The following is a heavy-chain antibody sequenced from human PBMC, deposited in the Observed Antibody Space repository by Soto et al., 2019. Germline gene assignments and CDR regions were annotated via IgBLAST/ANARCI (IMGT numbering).Heavy chain of an antibody. V-gene: IGHV1-18*01. CDR3: SRDGRIVASALTDY. CDR2: VSAYNGDT. Sequence: QVQLVQSGGEVKPPGASVKVSCKASGYPFTTYGITWVRQAPGQGLEWMGWVSAYNGDTNYAQKFQGRLTMTTDTSTNTAYMELRSLRSDDTARYYCSRDGRIVASALTDYWGQGTLVTVSS. J-gene: IGHJ4*02. D-gene: IGHD5-12*01. CDR1: GYPFTTYG.